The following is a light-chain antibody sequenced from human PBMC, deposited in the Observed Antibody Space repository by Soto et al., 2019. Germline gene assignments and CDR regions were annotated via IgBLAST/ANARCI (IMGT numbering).Light chain of an antibody. Sequence: QLVLTQSPSASASLGASVKLTCTLSSGHSSNPIAWHQQQPEKGPQYLMKLNSDGSHSTGDGIPDRFSGSSSGAERYLTISSLQSEDEAEYYCQTWGTGMGVFGGGTPLTVL. V-gene: IGLV4-69*01. CDR1: SGHSSNP. J-gene: IGLJ3*02. CDR3: QTWGTGMGV. CDR2: LNSDGSH.